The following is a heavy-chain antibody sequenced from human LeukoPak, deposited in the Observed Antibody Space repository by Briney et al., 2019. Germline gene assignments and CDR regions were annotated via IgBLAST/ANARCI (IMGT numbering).Heavy chain of an antibody. CDR2: IKQDGSQK. Sequence: GGSLRPSCAASGFTFSTYYMTWVRQAPGKGLEWVANIKQDGSQKYYVDSVQGRFTISRDNAKNSLYLQMNGLRAEDTAVYYCAAQRAVGFDYWGQGTLVTVSS. CDR1: GFTFSTYY. J-gene: IGHJ4*02. CDR3: AAQRAVGFDY. V-gene: IGHV3-7*01. D-gene: IGHD6-19*01.